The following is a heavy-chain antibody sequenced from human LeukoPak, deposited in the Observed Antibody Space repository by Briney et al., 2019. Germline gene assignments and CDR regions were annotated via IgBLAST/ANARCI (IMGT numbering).Heavy chain of an antibody. D-gene: IGHD2-8*01. CDR2: ISAYNGNT. J-gene: IGHJ6*02. Sequence: ASVKVSCKASGYTFTSYGISWVRQAPGQGLEWMGWISAYNGNTNYAQELQGRVTMTTDTSTSTAYMELRSLRSEDTAVYYCARDSPPEDIVLMAEGNYYYYYYGMDVWGQGTTVTVSS. V-gene: IGHV1-18*01. CDR3: ARDSPPEDIVLMAEGNYYYYYYGMDV. CDR1: GYTFTSYG.